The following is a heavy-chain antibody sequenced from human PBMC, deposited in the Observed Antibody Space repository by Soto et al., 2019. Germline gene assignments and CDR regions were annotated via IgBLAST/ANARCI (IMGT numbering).Heavy chain of an antibody. CDR3: AREGCSGGSCFYDY. J-gene: IGHJ4*01. CDR2: IYHSETT. Sequence: SETLSLTCAVSGASISSGGYSWSWIRQPPGKGLEWIGYIYHSETTSYNPSLKSRVTISVDKSTNQFSLKLSSVTAADTAVYYCAREGCSGGSCFYDYWGHGXLVTVSS. V-gene: IGHV4-30-2*01. D-gene: IGHD2-15*01. CDR1: GASISSGGYS.